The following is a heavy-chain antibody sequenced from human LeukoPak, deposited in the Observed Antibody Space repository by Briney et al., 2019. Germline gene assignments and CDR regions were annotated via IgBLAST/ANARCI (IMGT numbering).Heavy chain of an antibody. Sequence: ASVKVSCKASGYTFTSYGISWVRQAPGQGLEWMGWISAYNGNTNYAQKLQGRVTMTTDTSTSTAYMELSRLRSDDTAVYYCARDRYYDFWSGYSFFDYWGQGTLVTVSS. J-gene: IGHJ4*02. V-gene: IGHV1-18*01. CDR1: GYTFTSYG. CDR3: ARDRYYDFWSGYSFFDY. D-gene: IGHD3-3*01. CDR2: ISAYNGNT.